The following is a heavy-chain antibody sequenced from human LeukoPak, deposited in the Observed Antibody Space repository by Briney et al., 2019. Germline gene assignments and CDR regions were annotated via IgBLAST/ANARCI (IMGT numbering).Heavy chain of an antibody. CDR3: AKLLVDLSPGGNYVFDL. D-gene: IGHD4-23*01. J-gene: IGHJ4*02. V-gene: IGHV3-23*01. Sequence: GGSLRLSCAASGFTFSEYAMNWVRQAPGKGLEWLSGVTARGTVRYYADSVRGRFFASRDNSKSTLYLQMGSLRAEDTAFYYCAKLLVDLSPGGNYVFDLWGPGTLLTVSS. CDR1: GFTFSEYA. CDR2: VTARGTVR.